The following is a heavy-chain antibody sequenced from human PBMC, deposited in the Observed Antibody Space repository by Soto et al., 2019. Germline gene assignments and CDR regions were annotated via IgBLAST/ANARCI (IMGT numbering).Heavy chain of an antibody. CDR2: MNPNSGNT. J-gene: IGHJ4*02. V-gene: IGHV1-8*01. CDR1: GYTFTSYD. D-gene: IGHD1-26*01. Sequence: ASVKVSCKASGYTFTSYDINWVRQATGQGLEWMGWMNPNSGNTGYAQKLQGRVTMTTDTSTSTAYMELRSLRSDDTAVYYCAREWVSLPHFDYWGQGTLVTVSS. CDR3: AREWVSLPHFDY.